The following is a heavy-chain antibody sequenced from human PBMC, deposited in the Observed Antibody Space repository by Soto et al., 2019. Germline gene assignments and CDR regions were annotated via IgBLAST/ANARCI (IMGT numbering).Heavy chain of an antibody. J-gene: IGHJ3*02. CDR3: ARGGIEMATIKNAFDI. Sequence: NPSETLSLTCTVSGGSISSYYWSWIRQPPGKGLEWIGYIYYSGSTNYNPSLKSRVTISVDTSKNQFSLKLSSVTAADTAVYYCARGGIEMATIKNAFDIWGQGTMVTVSS. V-gene: IGHV4-59*01. CDR1: GGSISSYY. D-gene: IGHD5-12*01. CDR2: IYYSGST.